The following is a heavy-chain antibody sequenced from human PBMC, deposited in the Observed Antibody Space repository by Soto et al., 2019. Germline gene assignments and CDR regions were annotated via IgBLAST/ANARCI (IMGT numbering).Heavy chain of an antibody. Sequence: SETLSLTCTVSGGSVSNDNFYWSWLRQPPGQGLEWIGYVHSSGVTNYNPSLKRRVTISVDTSRNQFSLRLSSVTAADTAVYYCARGLTMGQLPSHFDHWGQGTLVTVSS. V-gene: IGHV4-61*01. CDR2: VHSSGVT. CDR3: ARGLTMGQLPSHFDH. J-gene: IGHJ5*02. CDR1: GGSVSNDNFY. D-gene: IGHD3-16*01.